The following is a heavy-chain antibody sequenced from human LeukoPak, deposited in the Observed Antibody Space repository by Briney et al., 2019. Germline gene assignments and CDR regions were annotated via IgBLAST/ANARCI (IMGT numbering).Heavy chain of an antibody. CDR2: ISGSGGST. V-gene: IGHV3-23*01. J-gene: IGHJ4*02. CDR3: AKGQLYGDYYFDY. D-gene: IGHD4-17*01. CDR1: GFTFSSYA. Sequence: GGSLRLSYAASGFTFSSYAMSWVRQAPGKGLEWVSAISGSGGSTYYADSVKGRFTISRDNSKNTLYLQMNSLRAEDTAVYYCAKGQLYGDYYFDYWGQGTLVTVSS.